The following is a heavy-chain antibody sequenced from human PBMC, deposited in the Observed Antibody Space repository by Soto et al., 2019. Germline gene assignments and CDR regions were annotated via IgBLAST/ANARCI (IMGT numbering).Heavy chain of an antibody. CDR3: ARVYYDSRGHTKYRALDF. CDR1: GFTFSDYS. J-gene: IGHJ3*01. Sequence: PGGSLRLSCAASGFTFSDYSMSWVRQSPGKGLEGVANIKQDGGEEDYADSVKGRLTISRDNSKNSLYLQMNSLRAEDTAVYYCARVYYDSRGHTKYRALDFWGQGTMVTVSS. D-gene: IGHD3-22*01. V-gene: IGHV3-7*01. CDR2: IKQDGGEE.